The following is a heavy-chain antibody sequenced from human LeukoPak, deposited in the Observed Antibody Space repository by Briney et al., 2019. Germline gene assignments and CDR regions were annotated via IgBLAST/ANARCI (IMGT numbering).Heavy chain of an antibody. CDR1: GGSFSGYY. J-gene: IGHJ4*02. Sequence: SETLSLTCAVYGGSFSGYYWNWIRQPPGKGLEWIGEINHSGSTNYHPSLKSRVTISVDTSKNQFSLKLSSVTAADTAVYYCACTAGYWGQGTLVTVSS. V-gene: IGHV4-34*01. D-gene: IGHD2-8*01. CDR2: INHSGST. CDR3: ACTAGY.